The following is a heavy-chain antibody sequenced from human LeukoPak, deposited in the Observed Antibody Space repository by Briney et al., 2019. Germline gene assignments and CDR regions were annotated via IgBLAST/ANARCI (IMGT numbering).Heavy chain of an antibody. CDR3: ARVRGYDFWSGLYYFDY. CDR2: IYYSGST. J-gene: IGHJ4*02. Sequence: SETLSLTCTVSGDSISSYYCSWIRQPPGKGLEWIGYIYYSGSTSYNPSLKSRVTISLDTSKNQFSLKLSSVTAADTAVYYCARVRGYDFWSGLYYFDYWGQGTLVTVSS. D-gene: IGHD3-3*01. CDR1: GDSISSYY. V-gene: IGHV4-59*12.